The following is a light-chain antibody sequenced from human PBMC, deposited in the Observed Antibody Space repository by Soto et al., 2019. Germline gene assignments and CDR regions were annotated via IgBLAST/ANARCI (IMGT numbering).Light chain of an antibody. V-gene: IGKV3-20*01. J-gene: IGKJ1*01. CDR2: DTS. Sequence: EIVLTQSPGTRSLSPGQRATLSGRASQSIGSDSLAWYQQKPGQAPRLLIYDTSTRATGIPDRFGGSGSGTDFPLTISRLEPEDFAVYSCQQAGSSLWTFGQGTKVEIK. CDR3: QQAGSSLWT. CDR1: QSIGSDS.